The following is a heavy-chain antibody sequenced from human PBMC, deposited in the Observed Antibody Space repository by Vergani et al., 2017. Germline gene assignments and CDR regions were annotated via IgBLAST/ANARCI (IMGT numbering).Heavy chain of an antibody. Sequence: QVQLVQSGAEVKKPGASVKVSCKASGYTFTSYGISWVRQAPGQGLEWMGWISAYNGNTNYAQKLQGRVTMTTDTSTSTAYMELRSLRSADTAVYYCARVNIQLWFREKNFDYWGQGTLVTVSS. V-gene: IGHV1-18*01. J-gene: IGHJ4*02. CDR1: GYTFTSYG. D-gene: IGHD5-18*01. CDR3: ARVNIQLWFREKNFDY. CDR2: ISAYNGNT.